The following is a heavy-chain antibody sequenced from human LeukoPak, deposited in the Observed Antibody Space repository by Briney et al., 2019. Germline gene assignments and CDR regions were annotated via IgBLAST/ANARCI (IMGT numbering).Heavy chain of an antibody. D-gene: IGHD2-15*01. Sequence: GASVKVSCKASGYTFTSYDINWVRQATGQGLEWMGWMNPNSGNTGYAQKFQGRVTMTRNTSISTAYMELNSLRSEDTAVYYCARGHPCSGGSCYLLYYYYGMDVWGQGTTVTVSS. CDR3: ARGHPCSGGSCYLLYYYYGMDV. CDR1: GYTFTSYD. V-gene: IGHV1-8*01. CDR2: MNPNSGNT. J-gene: IGHJ6*02.